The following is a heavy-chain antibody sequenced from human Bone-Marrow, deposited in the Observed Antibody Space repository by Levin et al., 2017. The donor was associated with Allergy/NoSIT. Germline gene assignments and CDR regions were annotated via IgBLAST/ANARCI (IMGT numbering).Heavy chain of an antibody. V-gene: IGHV3-9*01. CDR2: ISWNSGMR. J-gene: IGHJ6*02. Sequence: GGSLRLSCAASGFTFDDYAMHWVRQAPGRGLEWVSGISWNSGMRGYADSVKGRFTISRDNAKNSLYLQMNSLRAEDTALYFCAKDFSDVDAGPKNYTMDVWGQGTTVTVFS. CDR3: AKDFSDVDAGPKNYTMDV. D-gene: IGHD2-21*01. CDR1: GFTFDDYA.